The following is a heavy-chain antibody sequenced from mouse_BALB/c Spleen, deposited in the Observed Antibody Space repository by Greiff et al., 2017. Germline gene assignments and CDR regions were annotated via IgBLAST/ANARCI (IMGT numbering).Heavy chain of an antibody. CDR1: GFTFSSYA. CDR2: ISSGGSYT. CDR3: ARKTTGGYYFDY. D-gene: IGHD5-5*01. Sequence: EVHLVESGGGLVKPGGSLKLSCAASGFTFSSYAMSWVRQSPEKRLEWVAEISSGGSYTYYPDTVTGRFTISRDNAKNTLYLEMSSLRSEDTAMYYCARKTTGGYYFDYWGQGTTLTVSS. V-gene: IGHV5-9-4*01. J-gene: IGHJ2*01.